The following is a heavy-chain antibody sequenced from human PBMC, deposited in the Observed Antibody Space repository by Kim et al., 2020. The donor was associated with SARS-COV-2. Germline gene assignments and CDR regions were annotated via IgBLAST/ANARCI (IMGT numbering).Heavy chain of an antibody. D-gene: IGHD6-13*01. CDR1: GFTFSSYG. CDR2: ISYDGFNK. CDR3: AKQKLQLALFEFDY. J-gene: IGHJ4*02. V-gene: IGHV3-30*18. Sequence: GGSLRLSCAASGFTFSSYGMHWVRQTPGKGLEWVAVISYDGFNKYYADSVKGRFTMSRDNSKNTLYLQMNSLRAEDTAVYYCAKQKLQLALFEFDYWGQGTLVTVSS.